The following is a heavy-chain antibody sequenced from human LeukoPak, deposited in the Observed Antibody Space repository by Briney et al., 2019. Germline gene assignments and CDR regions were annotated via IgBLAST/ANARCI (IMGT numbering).Heavy chain of an antibody. V-gene: IGHV4-59*08. Sequence: PSETLSLTCTVSGGSISSYYWSWIRQPPGKGLEWIGYIDYSGRTNYNPSLRSRVTISVGTSKNNFSLKLISVTDPDTAVYYCARHSSSWYAANWGQGTLVTVSS. CDR2: IDYSGRT. CDR3: ARHSSSWYAAN. CDR1: GGSISSYY. J-gene: IGHJ4*02. D-gene: IGHD6-13*01.